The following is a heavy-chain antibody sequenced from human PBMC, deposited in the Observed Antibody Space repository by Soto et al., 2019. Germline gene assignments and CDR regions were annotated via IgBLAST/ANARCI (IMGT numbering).Heavy chain of an antibody. Sequence: SETLSLTCAVYGGSFSGYYWSWIRQPPGKGLEWIGEINHSGSTNYNPSLKSRVTISVDTSKNQFSLKLSSVTAADTAVYYCARGGRHCSGGSCSAWGQGTLVTVSS. CDR3: ARGGRHCSGGSCSA. V-gene: IGHV4-34*01. D-gene: IGHD2-15*01. CDR2: INHSGST. J-gene: IGHJ4*02. CDR1: GGSFSGYY.